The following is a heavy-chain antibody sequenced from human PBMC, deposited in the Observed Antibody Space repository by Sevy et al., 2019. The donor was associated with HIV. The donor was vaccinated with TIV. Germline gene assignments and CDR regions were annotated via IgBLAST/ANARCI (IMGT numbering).Heavy chain of an antibody. D-gene: IGHD3-10*01. CDR2: HYHSDST. V-gene: IGHV4-59*11. J-gene: IGHJ4*02. CDR1: GGSIPGHS. Sequence: SETLSLTCAVSGGSIPGHSWSWIRQTPQKGLEWIGYHYHSDSTKYNPSLKSRATISVHTSKNQFFLSLSSVTAADTAVYYCARVDNSGTYVLYWGQGIRVTVSS. CDR3: ARVDNSGTYVLY.